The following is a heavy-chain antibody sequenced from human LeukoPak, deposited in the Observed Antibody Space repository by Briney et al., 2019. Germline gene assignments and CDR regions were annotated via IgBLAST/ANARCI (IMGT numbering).Heavy chain of an antibody. CDR2: TSGSGGNP. J-gene: IGHJ4*02. Sequence: GGSLRLSCAASGFTFRYYGMSWVRQAPGKGLEWVSVTSGSGGNPYYADSVKGRFTISRDNSKNTVYLHMNSLRAEDTALYYCGKETGIILVRGAVDYWGQGTLVTVSS. CDR1: GFTFRYYG. CDR3: GKETGIILVRGAVDY. D-gene: IGHD3-10*01. V-gene: IGHV3-23*01.